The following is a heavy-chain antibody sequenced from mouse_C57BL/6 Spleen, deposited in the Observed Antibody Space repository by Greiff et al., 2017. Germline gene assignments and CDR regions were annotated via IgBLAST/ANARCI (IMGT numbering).Heavy chain of an antibody. CDR1: GFNIKDDY. CDR2: LDPENGDT. Sequence: VQLQQSGAELVRPGASVKLSCTASGFNIKDDYMHWVKQRPEQGLEWIGWLDPENGDTEYASKFQGKATITADTSSNTAYLQLSSLTSEDTAVYYCTLRYFDVWGTGTTVTVSS. J-gene: IGHJ1*03. CDR3: TLRYFDV. V-gene: IGHV14-4*01.